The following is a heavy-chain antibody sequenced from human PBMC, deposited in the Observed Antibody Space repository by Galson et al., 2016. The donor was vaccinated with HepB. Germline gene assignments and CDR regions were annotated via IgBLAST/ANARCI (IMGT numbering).Heavy chain of an antibody. J-gene: IGHJ5*02. CDR1: GSTFSSYW. D-gene: IGHD4-17*01. CDR3: ARSGEPS. CDR2: INQDGIEK. Sequence: SLRLSCATSGSTFSSYWMPWVRQAPGKGLEWVANINQDGIEKYYVGSVEGRFTISRDNAKKSLYLQMDSLRAEDTAVYYCARSGEPSWGQGTLVTVSS. V-gene: IGHV3-7*01.